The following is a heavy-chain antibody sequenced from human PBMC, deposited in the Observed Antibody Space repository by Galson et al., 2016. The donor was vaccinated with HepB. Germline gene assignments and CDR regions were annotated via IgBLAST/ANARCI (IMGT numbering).Heavy chain of an antibody. CDR2: ISGSGGTT. CDR1: GFMYKNYA. CDR3: VKVSDYLNGWIDQ. Sequence: SLRLSCAASGFMYKNYAMSWVRQAPGKGLEWISVISGSGGTTFYADSVQGRFSITRDNSQNTLGLQMESLRAEDTAVYYCVKVSDYLNGWIDQWGQGIRVTASA. V-gene: IGHV3-23*01. D-gene: IGHD6-19*01. J-gene: IGHJ4*02.